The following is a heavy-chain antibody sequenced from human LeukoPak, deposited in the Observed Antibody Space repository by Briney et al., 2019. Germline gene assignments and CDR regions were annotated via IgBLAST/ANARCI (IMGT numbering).Heavy chain of an antibody. CDR1: GYTFTSYG. J-gene: IGHJ6*02. CDR2: ISAYNGNT. Sequence: ASVTVSFTASGYTFTSYGISWVRQAPGQGLEWMGWISAYNGNTNYAQKLQGRVTMTTDTSTSTAYMELRSLRSDDTAVYYCARDATRYGMDVWGQGTTVTVSS. CDR3: ARDATRYGMDV. D-gene: IGHD4-11*01. V-gene: IGHV1-18*01.